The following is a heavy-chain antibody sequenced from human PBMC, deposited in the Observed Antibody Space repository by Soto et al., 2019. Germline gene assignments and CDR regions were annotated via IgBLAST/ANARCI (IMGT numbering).Heavy chain of an antibody. J-gene: IGHJ6*01. Sequence: ASVKVSFKASGYTFTGYYMHWVRQAPGQGLEWMGWINPNSGGPNYAQKFQGRVTMTRDTSISTAYMELSRLRSDDTAVYYCARVSGWQYYYYGMDVWGQGTTVTVSS. CDR3: ARVSGWQYYYYGMDV. CDR1: GYTFTGYY. V-gene: IGHV1-2*02. D-gene: IGHD6-19*01. CDR2: INPNSGGP.